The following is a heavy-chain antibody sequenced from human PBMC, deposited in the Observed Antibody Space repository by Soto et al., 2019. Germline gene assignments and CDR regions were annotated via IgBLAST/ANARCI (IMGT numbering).Heavy chain of an antibody. CDR1: GGSISSYY. D-gene: IGHD3-16*01. CDR2: IYYSGST. CDR3: ARRWGTTFDY. V-gene: IGHV4-59*08. J-gene: IGHJ4*02. Sequence: QVQLQESGPGLVKPSETLSLTCTVSGGSISSYYWSWIRQPPGKGLKWIGYIYYSGSTNYNPSLKSRVTLSVDTSKNQFSLKLSSVTAADTAVYYCARRWGTTFDYWGQGTLVTVSS.